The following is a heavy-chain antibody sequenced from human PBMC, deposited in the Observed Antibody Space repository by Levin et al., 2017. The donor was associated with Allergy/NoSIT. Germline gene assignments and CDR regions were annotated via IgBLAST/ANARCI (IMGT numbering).Heavy chain of an antibody. CDR3: ARAFSRTRLDY. J-gene: IGHJ4*02. CDR2: ISSSGKTK. D-gene: IGHD1/OR15-1a*01. Sequence: SCAASEFTFSTYEMNWVRQAPGKGLEWISFISSSGKTKYYADSVKGRFTISRDNTGNSLYLQMDSLRHDDTAFYYCARAFSRTRLDYWGQGTLVTVSS. CDR1: EFTFSTYE. V-gene: IGHV3-48*03.